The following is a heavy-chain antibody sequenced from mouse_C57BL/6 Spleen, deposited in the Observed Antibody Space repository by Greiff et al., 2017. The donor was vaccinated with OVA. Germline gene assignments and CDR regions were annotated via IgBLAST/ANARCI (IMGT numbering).Heavy chain of an antibody. CDR3: ARERAGTRAMDY. J-gene: IGHJ4*01. Sequence: VKLVESGAELVKPGASVKISCKASGYAFSSYWMNWVKQRPGKGLEWIGQIYPGDGDTNYNGKFKGKATLTADKSSSTAYMQLSSLTSEDSAVYFCARERAGTRAMDYWGQGTSVTVSS. D-gene: IGHD3-3*01. V-gene: IGHV1-80*01. CDR1: GYAFSSYW. CDR2: IYPGDGDT.